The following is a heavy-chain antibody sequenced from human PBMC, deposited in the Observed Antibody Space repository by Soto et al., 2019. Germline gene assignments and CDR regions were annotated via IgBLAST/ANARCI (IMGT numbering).Heavy chain of an antibody. V-gene: IGHV3-33*06. Sequence: GGSLRLSCAASGFTLSSYGMHWVRQAPGKGLEWVADIGDDGNKKYYADSVKGRFTISRDNSKNTLYLQMNSLRAEDTAVYYCAKDSFISYYYDSSGSPDAFDIWGQGTMVTVS. CDR2: IGDDGNKK. D-gene: IGHD3-22*01. CDR3: AKDSFISYYYDSSGSPDAFDI. J-gene: IGHJ3*02. CDR1: GFTLSSYG.